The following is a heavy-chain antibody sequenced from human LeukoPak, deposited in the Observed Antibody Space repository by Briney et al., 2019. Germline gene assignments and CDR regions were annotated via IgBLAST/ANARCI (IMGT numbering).Heavy chain of an antibody. V-gene: IGHV4-31*03. Sequence: SQTLSLTCTVSGGSISSGGYHWSWIRQHPGKGLEWIGCVYYSGSTYYNPSLKSRVTILVDTSKNQFSLKMTSVTAADTAVYYCARGPKYGDVWGQGTVVTVSS. CDR3: ARGPKYGDV. D-gene: IGHD2-8*01. CDR2: VYYSGST. J-gene: IGHJ3*01. CDR1: GGSISSGGYH.